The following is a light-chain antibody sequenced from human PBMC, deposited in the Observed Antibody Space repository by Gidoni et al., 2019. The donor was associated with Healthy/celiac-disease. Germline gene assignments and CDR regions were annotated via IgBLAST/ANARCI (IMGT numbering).Light chain of an antibody. V-gene: IGKV3-20*01. CDR3: QQYGSSPPLT. CDR1: QSVSSSY. Sequence: EIEMTQSPGTLSVSPGARATLSCRCSQSVSSSYLAWYQQKPGQAPRLLIYGASSRATGIPDRFSGSGSGTDFTLTISRLEPEDFAVYYCQQYGSSPPLTFXGXTKVEIK. CDR2: GAS. J-gene: IGKJ4*01.